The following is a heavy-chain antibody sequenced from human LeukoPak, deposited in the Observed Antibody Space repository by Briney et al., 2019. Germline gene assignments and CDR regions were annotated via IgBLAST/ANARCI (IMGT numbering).Heavy chain of an antibody. V-gene: IGHV4-59*08. CDR2: IYYSGST. CDR3: ARLAPYDSGSYYFDY. Sequence: SETLSLTCTVSGGSISSYYWSWIRQPPGKGLEWIGYIYYSGSTNYNPSLKSRVTISVDTSKNQFSLKLSSVTAADTAVYYCARLAPYDSGSYYFDYWGQGTLVTVSS. CDR1: GGSISSYY. J-gene: IGHJ4*02. D-gene: IGHD1-26*01.